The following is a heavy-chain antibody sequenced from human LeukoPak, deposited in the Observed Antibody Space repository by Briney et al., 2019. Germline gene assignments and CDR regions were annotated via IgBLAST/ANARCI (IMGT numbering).Heavy chain of an antibody. CDR1: GYTFIDYW. V-gene: IGHV1-2*06. CDR2: ININSGGI. D-gene: IGHD3-3*01. CDR3: ARDRDGGVGTIDY. Sequence: GASVKVSCKASGYTFIDYWIHWVRQAPGQGLEWMGRININSGGINYAQKFQGRVTMTRATPISTAYMELSRLRFDDTAVYYCARDRDGGVGTIDYWGQGTLVPVSS. J-gene: IGHJ4*02.